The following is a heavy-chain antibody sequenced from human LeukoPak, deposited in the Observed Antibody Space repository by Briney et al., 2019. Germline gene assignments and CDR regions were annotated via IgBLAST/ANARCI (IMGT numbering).Heavy chain of an antibody. CDR1: GFTFSDYY. V-gene: IGHV3-11*06. J-gene: IGHJ6*02. Sequence: GGSLRLSCAASGFTFSDYYMSWIRQAPGKGLEWVSYISSSSSYTNYADSVKGRFTISRDNAKNSLYLQMNSLRAEDTAVYYCARDHSNTLYPYYYYGMDVWGQGTTVTVSS. D-gene: IGHD2-8*01. CDR2: ISSSSSYT. CDR3: ARDHSNTLYPYYYYGMDV.